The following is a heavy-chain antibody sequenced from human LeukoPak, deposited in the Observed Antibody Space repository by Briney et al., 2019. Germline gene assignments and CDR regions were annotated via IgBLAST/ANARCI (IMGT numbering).Heavy chain of an antibody. J-gene: IGHJ3*02. CDR1: GGSISSYY. CDR3: ARDFGI. V-gene: IGHV4-59*01. CDR2: IDYSGST. Sequence: SETLSLTCTVSGGSISSYYWSWIRQPPGKGLEWIGYIDYSGSTNYNPSLKSRVTISVDTSKNQFSLKLSSVTAADTAVYYCARDFGIWGQGTMVTVSS. D-gene: IGHD3-10*01.